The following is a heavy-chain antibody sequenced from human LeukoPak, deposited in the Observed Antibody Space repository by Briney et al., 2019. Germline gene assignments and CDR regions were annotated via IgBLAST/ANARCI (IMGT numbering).Heavy chain of an antibody. J-gene: IGHJ4*02. D-gene: IGHD3-10*01. CDR1: GFTFSSYS. V-gene: IGHV3-73*01. Sequence: GGSLRLSCAASGFTFSSYSMNWVRQASGKGLEWVGRIRSKANSYATAYAASVKGRFTISRDDSKNTAYLQMNSLKTEDTAVYYCTRHEAGYYGSGDTDYWGQGTLVTVSS. CDR3: TRHEAGYYGSGDTDY. CDR2: IRSKANSYAT.